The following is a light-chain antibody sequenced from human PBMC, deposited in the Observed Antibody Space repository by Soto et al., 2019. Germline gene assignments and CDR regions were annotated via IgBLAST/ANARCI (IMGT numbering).Light chain of an antibody. Sequence: DIQMTQSPSSLSASVGDRVTITCRASQGISNYLAWYQQKPGKVPKLLIYAASTLQSGVPSRFSGSGSGTAFTLTISSLQPEDVATYSCQKYNSAPRTFGQGTTVEIK. V-gene: IGKV1-27*01. CDR1: QGISNY. CDR3: QKYNSAPRT. J-gene: IGKJ1*01. CDR2: AAS.